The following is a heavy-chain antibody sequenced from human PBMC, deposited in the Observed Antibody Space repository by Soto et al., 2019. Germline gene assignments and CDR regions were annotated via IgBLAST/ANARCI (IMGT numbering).Heavy chain of an antibody. V-gene: IGHV1-69*01. CDR3: ARPYEGGYSSNHHYYYALDV. CDR1: GGTFSRYS. J-gene: IGHJ6*02. CDR2: IVPIFGTR. Sequence: QVQLVQSGAEVKKPGSPVKVSCKISGGTFSRYSISWVRQAPGQGLEWMGGIVPIFGTRNYAQKFQDRVTITTDESATTAHMELSNLRSEDTAVYYCARPYEGGYSSNHHYYYALDVWGQGTAVTVSS. D-gene: IGHD3-22*01.